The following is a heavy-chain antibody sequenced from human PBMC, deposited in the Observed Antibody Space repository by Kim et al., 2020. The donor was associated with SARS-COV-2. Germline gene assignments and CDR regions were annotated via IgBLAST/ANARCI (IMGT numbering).Heavy chain of an antibody. Sequence: GGSLRLSCAASGFTFSSYGMHWVRQAPGKGLEWVAVIWYDGSNKYYADSVKGRFTISRDNSKNTLYLQMNSLRAEDTAVYYCAKGDSGWYWIYYYGMDVWGQGTTVTVSS. J-gene: IGHJ6*02. CDR1: GFTFSSYG. CDR3: AKGDSGWYWIYYYGMDV. V-gene: IGHV3-33*06. D-gene: IGHD6-19*01. CDR2: IWYDGSNK.